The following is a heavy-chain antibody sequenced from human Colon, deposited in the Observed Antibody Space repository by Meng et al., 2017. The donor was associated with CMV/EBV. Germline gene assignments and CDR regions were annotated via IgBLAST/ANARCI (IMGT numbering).Heavy chain of an antibody. D-gene: IGHD2-2*01. CDR2: VSGGGDTT. CDR1: GFTFTTYA. Sequence: SSAATGFTFTTYAMTWVRLAPGKGLEWVSAVSGGGDTTHYADSVKGRFTISRDNSKNIVYRQMNNLRAEDTAVYYCARGDQLLGRGGYWGQGTLVTVSS. CDR3: ARGDQLLGRGGY. V-gene: IGHV3-23*01. J-gene: IGHJ4*02.